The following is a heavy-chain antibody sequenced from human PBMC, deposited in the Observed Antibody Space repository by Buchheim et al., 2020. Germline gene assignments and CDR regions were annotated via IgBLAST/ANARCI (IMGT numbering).Heavy chain of an antibody. J-gene: IGHJ6*02. CDR1: GGTFSSYA. CDR2: INPNSGGT. V-gene: IGHV1-2*02. Sequence: QVQLVQSGAEVKKPGSSVKVSCKASGGTFSSYAISWVRQAPGQGLEWMGWINPNSGGTNFAQKFQGRVTIPRDTSLSPASMELSRLRSDDTAVYYCAQYYYDSSGYDPDYYGMDVWGQGTT. CDR3: AQYYYDSSGYDPDYYGMDV. D-gene: IGHD3-22*01.